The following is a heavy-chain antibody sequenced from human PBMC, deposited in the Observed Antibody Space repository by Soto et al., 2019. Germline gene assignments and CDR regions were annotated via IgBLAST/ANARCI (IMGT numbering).Heavy chain of an antibody. D-gene: IGHD3-10*01. CDR2: IDNAGTDS. Sequence: EVQLVESGGGLVQPGGSLRLSCAASGFTLSGRSMHWVRQAPGKGLVWVSGIDNAGTDSTYADSVKGRFTSSRDNAKNMLNLQMISLRVEDTAVYYCARGWFGPDVWGKGTTVTVSS. V-gene: IGHV3-74*01. J-gene: IGHJ6*04. CDR3: ARGWFGPDV. CDR1: GFTLSGRS.